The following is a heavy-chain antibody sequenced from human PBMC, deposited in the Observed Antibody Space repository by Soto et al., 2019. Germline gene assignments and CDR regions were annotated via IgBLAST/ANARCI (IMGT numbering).Heavy chain of an antibody. Sequence: QVMESGGDLVQPGGSLRLSCAVSGFTFSSYAMSWVRQAPGKGPEWVSAVSPSGTNTYYADSVKGRFTISRDNXKNTLYIQMTSLRAEDTAVYFCAKVGWSPVNAFDIWGQGTVVTVSS. CDR1: GFTFSSYA. D-gene: IGHD4-17*01. J-gene: IGHJ3*02. CDR2: VSPSGTNT. CDR3: AKVGWSPVNAFDI. V-gene: IGHV3-23*01.